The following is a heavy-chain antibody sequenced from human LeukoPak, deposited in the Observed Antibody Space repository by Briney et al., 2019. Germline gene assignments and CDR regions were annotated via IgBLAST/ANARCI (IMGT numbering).Heavy chain of an antibody. CDR3: ARHARYSSGWYLVY. Sequence: GESLKTSCKGSGYSFTSYWIGWVRHVRGKGLEWMGISYPSESDTRSSPSFQGQVTTSTDKSISNAYLQWSSLKASDTAMYYGARHARYSSGWYLVYWGQGALVTVSS. CDR2: SYPSESDT. V-gene: IGHV5-51*01. D-gene: IGHD6-19*01. CDR1: GYSFTSYW. J-gene: IGHJ4*02.